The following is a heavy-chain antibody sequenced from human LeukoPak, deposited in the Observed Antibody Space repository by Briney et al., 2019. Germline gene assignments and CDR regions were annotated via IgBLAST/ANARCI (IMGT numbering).Heavy chain of an antibody. D-gene: IGHD2-15*01. CDR3: AKGGGSEPHDY. J-gene: IGHJ4*02. V-gene: IGHV3-23*01. CDR1: RFTFSSYA. Sequence: GGSLRLSCAASRFTFSSYAMSWVRQAPGKGLEWVSAISGNGDSTFYADSVKGRFTISRDNSKNTLYPQMNSLRAEDTAVYYCAKGGGSEPHDYWGQGTLVTVSS. CDR2: ISGNGDST.